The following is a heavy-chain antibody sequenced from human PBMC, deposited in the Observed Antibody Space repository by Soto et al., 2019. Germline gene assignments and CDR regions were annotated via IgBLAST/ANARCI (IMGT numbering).Heavy chain of an antibody. CDR1: GFTFSSYA. J-gene: IGHJ5*02. D-gene: IGHD3-3*01. V-gene: IGHV3-64D*08. Sequence: GGSLRLSCSASGFTFSSYAMHWVRQAPGKGLEYVSAISSNGGSTYYADSVKGRFTISRDNSKNTLYLQMSSLRAEDTAVYYCVKVISEYYDFWSGYYLPWFDPWGQGTLVTVSS. CDR2: ISSNGGST. CDR3: VKVISEYYDFWSGYYLPWFDP.